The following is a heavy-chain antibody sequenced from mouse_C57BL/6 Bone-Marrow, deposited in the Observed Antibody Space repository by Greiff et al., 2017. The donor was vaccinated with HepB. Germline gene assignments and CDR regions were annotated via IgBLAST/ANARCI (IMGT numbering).Heavy chain of an antibody. V-gene: IGHV1-26*01. CDR2: INPNNGGT. D-gene: IGHD1-1*01. CDR1: GYTFTDYY. CDR3: ARAYYYYGSSYPGY. Sequence: VQLQQSGPELVKPGASVKISCKASGYTFTDYYMNWVKQSHGKSLEWIGDINPNNGGTSYNQKFKGKATLTVDKSSSPAYMELRSLTSEDSAVYYCARAYYYYGSSYPGYWGQGTTLTVSS. J-gene: IGHJ2*01.